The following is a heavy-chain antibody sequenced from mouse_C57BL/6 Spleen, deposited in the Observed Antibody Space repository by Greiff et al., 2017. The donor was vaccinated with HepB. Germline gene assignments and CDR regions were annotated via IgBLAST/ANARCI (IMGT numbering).Heavy chain of an antibody. Sequence: EVQLQQSGPGLVKPSQSLSLTCSVTGYSITSGYYWNWIRQFPGNKLEWMGYISYDGSNNYNPSLKNRISITRDTSKNQFFLKLNSVTTEDTATYYCARVDYGTHFDYWGQGTTLTVSS. CDR2: ISYDGSN. D-gene: IGHD1-1*01. J-gene: IGHJ2*01. CDR1: GYSITSGYY. CDR3: ARVDYGTHFDY. V-gene: IGHV3-6*01.